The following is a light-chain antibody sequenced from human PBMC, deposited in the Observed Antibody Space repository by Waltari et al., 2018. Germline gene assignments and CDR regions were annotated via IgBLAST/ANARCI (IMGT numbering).Light chain of an antibody. Sequence: DIQMTQSPSSLSASVGNTVTITCRASQGIGNYLNWFQQKPGKAPKLLIYAATILQSGVPSMFIGSGSWTEFTLTINSRQPEDFAIYYCLQHNSYPLTFGGGTKVEIK. CDR3: LQHNSYPLT. CDR2: AAT. J-gene: IGKJ4*01. CDR1: QGIGNY. V-gene: IGKV1-17*01.